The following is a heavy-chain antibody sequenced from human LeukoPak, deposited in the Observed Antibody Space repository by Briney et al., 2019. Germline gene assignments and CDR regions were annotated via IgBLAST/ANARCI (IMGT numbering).Heavy chain of an antibody. V-gene: IGHV3-48*03. CDR3: ARDPRGSGSS. CDR1: GFTFSSYE. CDR2: ISSSGSTI. Sequence: GGSLRLPCAASGFTFSSYEMNWVRQAPGKGLEWVSYISSSGSTIYYADSVKGRFTISRDNAKNSLYLQMNSLRAEDTAVYYCARDPRGSGSSWGQGTLVTVSS. J-gene: IGHJ4*02. D-gene: IGHD3-10*01.